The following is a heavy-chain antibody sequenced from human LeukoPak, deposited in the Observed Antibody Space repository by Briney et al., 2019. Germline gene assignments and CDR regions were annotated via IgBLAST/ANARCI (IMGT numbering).Heavy chain of an antibody. D-gene: IGHD4-23*01. CDR1: GDSISAYP. V-gene: IGHV4-59*08. Sequence: SETQSLACTVSGDSISAYPWSWVRQPPAKGLEWVGDLYFGGSTNYNPSLKGRVTISLDTSKNQLSLWLTSVTAADTAVYYCARLGRVATVGAYNCHSMDVWGQGTTVTVSS. J-gene: IGHJ6*02. CDR3: ARLGRVATVGAYNCHSMDV. CDR2: LYFGGST.